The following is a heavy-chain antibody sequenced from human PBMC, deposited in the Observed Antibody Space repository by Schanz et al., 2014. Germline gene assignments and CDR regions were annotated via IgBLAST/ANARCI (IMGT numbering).Heavy chain of an antibody. CDR2: ISGSGAST. Sequence: EVQLVESGGGLVKPGESLRLSCTTSGLIFSTYTLNWVRQASGKGLEWVSAISGSGASTYYADSVKGRFTISRDNSKSTLYLQVNSLRPEDTPIYYCTKPDIPAALTGPGVWCAPWGQGTLVTGSS. D-gene: IGHD6-13*01. J-gene: IGHJ5*02. CDR3: TKPDIPAALTGPGVWCAP. V-gene: IGHV3-23*04. CDR1: GLIFSTYT.